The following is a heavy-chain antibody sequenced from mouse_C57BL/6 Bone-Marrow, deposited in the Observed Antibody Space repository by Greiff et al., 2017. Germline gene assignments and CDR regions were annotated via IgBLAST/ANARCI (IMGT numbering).Heavy chain of an antibody. D-gene: IGHD1-1*01. V-gene: IGHV1-81*01. CDR2: IYPRSGNT. J-gene: IGHJ4*01. CDR3: ARQKLRKRGNAMDY. Sequence: VQLQQSGAELARPGASVKLSCKASGYTFTSYGISWVKQRTGQGLEWIGEIYPRSGNTYYTEKFKGKDTLTADKSSSTAYMELRGLTSEDSAVYFCARQKLRKRGNAMDYWGQGTSVTVSS. CDR1: GYTFTSYG.